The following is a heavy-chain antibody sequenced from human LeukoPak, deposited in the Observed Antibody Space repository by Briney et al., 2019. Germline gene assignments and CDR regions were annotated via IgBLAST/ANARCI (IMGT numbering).Heavy chain of an antibody. Sequence: ETLSLTCAVYGGSFSGYYWSWIRQPPGKGLEWVSVIYSGGSTYYADSVKGRFTISRDNSKNTLYLQMNSLRAEDTAVYYCARDPVGDAFDIWGQGTMVTVSS. V-gene: IGHV3-53*05. CDR2: IYSGGST. CDR3: ARDPVGDAFDI. CDR1: GGSFSGYY. J-gene: IGHJ3*02.